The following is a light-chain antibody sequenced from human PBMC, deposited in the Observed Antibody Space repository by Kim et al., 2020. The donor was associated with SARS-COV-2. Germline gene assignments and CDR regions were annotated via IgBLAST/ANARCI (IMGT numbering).Light chain of an antibody. CDR1: SPDVGGYNY. CDR2: DVT. Sequence: GQSITISCTGTSPDVGGYNYVSWYQQHPGKAPKLMIYDVTYRPSGVSNRFSGSKSGNTASLTISGLQAEDEADYYCSSYTRSSTLVFGTGTKVTVL. CDR3: SSYTRSSTLV. V-gene: IGLV2-14*03. J-gene: IGLJ1*01.